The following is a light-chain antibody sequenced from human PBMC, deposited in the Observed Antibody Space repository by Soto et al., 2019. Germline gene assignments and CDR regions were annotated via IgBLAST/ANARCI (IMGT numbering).Light chain of an antibody. CDR2: DVS. CDR3: SSYAGTNIV. CDR1: NSEICGYDY. J-gene: IGLJ1*01. V-gene: IGLV2-8*01. Sequence: QSVLTQPPSASGSPGQSVAISLTGNNSEICGYDYVSWYQQHPGKAPKLMIYDVSKRPSGVPDRFSGSKSGNTASLTVSGLQAEDEADYYCSSYAGTNIVFGTGTKVTVL.